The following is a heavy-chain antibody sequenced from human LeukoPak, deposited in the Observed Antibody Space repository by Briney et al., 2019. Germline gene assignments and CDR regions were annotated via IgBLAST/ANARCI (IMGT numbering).Heavy chain of an antibody. CDR1: GFTFSSYA. CDR2: ISGSGGST. D-gene: IGHD2-21*01. Sequence: GGSLRLSCAASGFTFSSYAISWVRQAPGKGLEWVSAISGSGGSTYYADSVKGRFTISRDNSKNTLYLQMNSLRAKDTAVIYCANNPGWGGRNPPRAGDFWGQGTLVTVSS. J-gene: IGHJ4*02. V-gene: IGHV3-23*01. CDR3: ANNPGWGGRNPPRAGDF.